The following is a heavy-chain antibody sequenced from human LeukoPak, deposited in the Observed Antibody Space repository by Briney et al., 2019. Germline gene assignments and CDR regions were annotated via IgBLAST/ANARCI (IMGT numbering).Heavy chain of an antibody. Sequence: GASVKVSCKASGYTFTSYYMHWVRQAPGQGLEWMGIISPSGGSTSYAQKFQGRVTMTRDTSTSTVYMELSSLRSEDTAVYYCARDQVSTGPYYYSMDIWGQGATVTVSS. CDR3: ARDQVSTGPYYYSMDI. J-gene: IGHJ6*02. CDR2: ISPSGGST. D-gene: IGHD5/OR15-5a*01. V-gene: IGHV1-46*01. CDR1: GYTFTSYY.